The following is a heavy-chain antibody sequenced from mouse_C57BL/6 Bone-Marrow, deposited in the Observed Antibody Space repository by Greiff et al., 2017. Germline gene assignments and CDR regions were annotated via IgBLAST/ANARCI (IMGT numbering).Heavy chain of an antibody. J-gene: IGHJ1*03. CDR3: ARGHYYGSRNWYFDV. CDR1: GYTFTSYW. CDR2: IYPGSGST. D-gene: IGHD1-1*01. V-gene: IGHV1-55*01. Sequence: QVQLQQPGAELVKPGASVKMSCKASGYTFTSYWITWVQQRPGQGLEWIGDIYPGSGSTNYNEKFKSKATLTVDTSSSTAYMQLSSLTSEDSAVYYCARGHYYGSRNWYFDVWGTGTTVTVAS.